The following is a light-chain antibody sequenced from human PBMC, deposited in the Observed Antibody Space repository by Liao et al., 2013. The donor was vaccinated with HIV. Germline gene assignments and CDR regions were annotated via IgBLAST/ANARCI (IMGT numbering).Light chain of an antibody. CDR3: QAWDSSTFV. CDR1: KLGDKY. J-gene: IGLJ1*01. Sequence: SYELTQPPSVSVSPGQTASITCSGDKLGDKYASWYQQKPGQSPVLVIYQDNKRPSGIPERFAGSNSGNTATLTISGTQTIDEADYYCQAWDSSTFVFGTGTKVTVL. V-gene: IGLV3-1*01. CDR2: QDN.